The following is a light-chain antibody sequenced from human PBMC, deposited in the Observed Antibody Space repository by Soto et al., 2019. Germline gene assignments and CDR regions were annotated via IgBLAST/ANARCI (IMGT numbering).Light chain of an antibody. V-gene: IGKV1-5*01. Sequence: DIQMTQSPCTLSASVGDRVTITCRASQSINNWLAWYQLKPGKAPKLLIYDASTLQSGVPSSFSGSGSGTDFTLTITSLQPEDFAIYYCLQDYTYPRTFGGGTKVDIK. CDR2: DAS. CDR1: QSINNW. CDR3: LQDYTYPRT. J-gene: IGKJ4*01.